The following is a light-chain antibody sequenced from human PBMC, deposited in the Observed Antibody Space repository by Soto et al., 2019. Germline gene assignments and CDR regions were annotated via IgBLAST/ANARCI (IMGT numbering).Light chain of an antibody. V-gene: IGKV3-15*01. J-gene: IGKJ1*01. CDR3: QQYNNWPPWT. CDR2: GAS. CDR1: QSVSSN. Sequence: EIVITHSRATLSVSPGERATLSCRSSQSVSSNLAWYQQKPGQAPRLLIYGASTRATGIPARFSGSGSGTEFTLTISSLQSEDFAVYYCQQYNNWPPWTSGQGTKVDIK.